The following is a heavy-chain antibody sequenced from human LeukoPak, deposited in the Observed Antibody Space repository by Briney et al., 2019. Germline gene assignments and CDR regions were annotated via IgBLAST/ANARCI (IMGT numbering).Heavy chain of an antibody. CDR2: IITMFGTA. Sequence: SVRVSCTASGGTFSIYEISGVRRAPGQGVEWMGGIITMFGTAKYAQKFQGRVTITADKSTSTAYMELSSLRSEDTAVYYCASGTTDIVVVPATLRNYYFDYWGQGTLVTVSS. CDR1: GGTFSIYE. D-gene: IGHD2-2*01. J-gene: IGHJ4*02. CDR3: ASGTTDIVVVPATLRNYYFDY. V-gene: IGHV1-69*06.